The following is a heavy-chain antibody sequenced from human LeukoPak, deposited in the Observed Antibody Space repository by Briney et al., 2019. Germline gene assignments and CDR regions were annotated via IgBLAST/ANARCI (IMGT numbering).Heavy chain of an antibody. J-gene: IGHJ6*02. V-gene: IGHV3-7*01. Sequence: QSGRSLRLSCAASGFTFSKSWMSWVRQAPGQGLEWVAAIQDDGSVKDYVDSVKGRFTISRDDAKNSLYLQMNSLRAEDTAVYYCATYTNWVAGDVWGQGTTVSVSS. CDR3: ATYTNWVAGDV. D-gene: IGHD1-1*01. CDR2: IQDDGSVK. CDR1: GFTFSKSW.